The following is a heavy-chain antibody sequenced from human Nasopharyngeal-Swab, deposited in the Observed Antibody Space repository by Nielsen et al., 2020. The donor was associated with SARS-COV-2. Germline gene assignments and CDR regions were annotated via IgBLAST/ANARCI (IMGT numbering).Heavy chain of an antibody. CDR1: GFTFSSYW. J-gene: IGHJ4*02. Sequence: GESLKISCAASGFTFSSYWMHWVRQAPGKGLVWVSRINSDGSSTSYADSVKGRFTISRDNAKNTLYLQMNSLRAEDTAVYYCARDGGAVAGRSLDYWGQGTLVTVS. V-gene: IGHV3-74*01. D-gene: IGHD6-19*01. CDR3: ARDGGAVAGRSLDY. CDR2: INSDGSST.